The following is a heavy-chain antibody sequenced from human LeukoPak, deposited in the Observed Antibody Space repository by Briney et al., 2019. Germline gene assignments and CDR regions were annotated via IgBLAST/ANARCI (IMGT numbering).Heavy chain of an antibody. D-gene: IGHD2-15*01. V-gene: IGHV3-30*18. Sequence: GGSLRLSCAASGFTFSSYGMHWVRQAPGKGLEWVAVISYDGSNKYYADSVKGRFTISRDNSKNTLYLQMNSLRAEDTAVYYCAKDTLITGTKRYCSGGSCYSGLYWGQGTLVTVSS. CDR3: AKDTLITGTKRYCSGGSCYSGLY. J-gene: IGHJ4*02. CDR1: GFTFSSYG. CDR2: ISYDGSNK.